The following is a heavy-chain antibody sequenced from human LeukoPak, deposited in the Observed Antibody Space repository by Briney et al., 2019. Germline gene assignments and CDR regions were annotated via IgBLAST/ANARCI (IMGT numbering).Heavy chain of an antibody. Sequence: GESLKISCAASGFTFSSYAMSWVRQAPGKGLEWVSAISGSGGSTYYADSVKGRFTISRDNSKNTLYRQMNSLRAEDTAVYYCAKVSGGGSPVGYFQHWGQGTLVTVSS. CDR1: GFTFSSYA. D-gene: IGHD2-15*01. J-gene: IGHJ1*01. CDR3: AKVSGGGSPVGYFQH. CDR2: ISGSGGST. V-gene: IGHV3-23*01.